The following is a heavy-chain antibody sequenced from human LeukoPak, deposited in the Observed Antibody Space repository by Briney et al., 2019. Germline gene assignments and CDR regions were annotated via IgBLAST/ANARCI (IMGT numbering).Heavy chain of an antibody. CDR1: GFTFNNFA. J-gene: IGHJ4*02. CDR2: MSGSGGTT. D-gene: IGHD3-10*01. V-gene: IGHV3-23*01. Sequence: GGSLRLSCAASGFTFNNFAISWVRQAPGKGLEWVSAMSGSGGTTVYADPVKGRFTISRDISKNTLYLQLSTLRVEDTAIYYCAAFYGSGSYPRSPFDYWGQGTLVTVSS. CDR3: AAFYGSGSYPRSPFDY.